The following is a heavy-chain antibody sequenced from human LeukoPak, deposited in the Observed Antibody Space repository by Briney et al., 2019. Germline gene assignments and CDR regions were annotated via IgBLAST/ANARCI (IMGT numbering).Heavy chain of an antibody. D-gene: IGHD2-2*01. CDR1: GGTFSSYV. V-gene: IGHV1-69*13. Sequence: ASVKVSCKASGGTFSSYVISWVRQAPGQGLEWMGGIIPIFGTANYAQKFQGRVTITADESTSTAYMELSSLRSEDTAVYYCARHSVGYCSSTSCEDDAFDIWGQGTMVTVSS. CDR3: ARHSVGYCSSTSCEDDAFDI. J-gene: IGHJ3*02. CDR2: IIPIFGTA.